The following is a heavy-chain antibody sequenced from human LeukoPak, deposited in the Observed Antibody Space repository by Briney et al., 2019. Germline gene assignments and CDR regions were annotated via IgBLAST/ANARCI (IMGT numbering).Heavy chain of an antibody. CDR2: ISYSGST. Sequence: SETLSLTCTVSAGSISNHYWTCIRQPPRKGLVWIGYISYSGSTNYNPSLKSRVTISVDTSKNQFSLKLSSVTAADTAVYYCARDRSASLWGQGTLVTVSS. D-gene: IGHD3-10*01. CDR1: AGSISNHY. J-gene: IGHJ4*02. CDR3: ARDRSASL. V-gene: IGHV4-59*11.